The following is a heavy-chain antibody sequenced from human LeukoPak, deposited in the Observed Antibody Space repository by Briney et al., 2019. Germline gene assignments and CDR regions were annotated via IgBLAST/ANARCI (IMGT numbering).Heavy chain of an antibody. Sequence: SETLSLTCSVSGGSISNSSYFWGWIRQPPGKGLEWVGSIYYTGLAYYNPSLKSRVTISVDTSKNQFSLKLSSVTAADTAVYYCARVWSNWNGTYYYYMDVWGKGTTVTVSS. CDR3: ARVWSNWNGTYYYYMDV. J-gene: IGHJ6*03. V-gene: IGHV4-39*07. D-gene: IGHD1-20*01. CDR2: IYYTGLA. CDR1: GGSISNSSYF.